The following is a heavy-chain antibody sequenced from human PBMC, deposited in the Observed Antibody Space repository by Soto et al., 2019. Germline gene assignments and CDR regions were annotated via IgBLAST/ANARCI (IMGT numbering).Heavy chain of an antibody. CDR1: GYTFTSYA. D-gene: IGHD4-17*01. Sequence: QVQLVQSGAEVKKPGASVKVSCKASGYTFTSYAMHWVRQAPGQRLEWMGWINAGNGNTKYSQKFQGRVTITRDTSASTAYMELSSLRSEDTAVYYCARWNSTVTTVYYYYYCGMDVWGQGTTVTVSS. J-gene: IGHJ6*02. V-gene: IGHV1-3*01. CDR2: INAGNGNT. CDR3: ARWNSTVTTVYYYYYCGMDV.